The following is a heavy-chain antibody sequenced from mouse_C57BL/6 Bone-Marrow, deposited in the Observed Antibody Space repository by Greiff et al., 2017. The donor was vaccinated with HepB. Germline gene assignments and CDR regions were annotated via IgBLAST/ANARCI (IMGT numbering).Heavy chain of an antibody. CDR3: VREAGSSGYGVWFAY. V-gene: IGHV10-1*01. J-gene: IGHJ3*01. CDR1: GFSFNTYA. D-gene: IGHD3-2*02. CDR2: IRSKSNNYAT. Sequence: EVMLVESGGGLVQPKGSLKLSCAASGFSFNTYAMNWVRQAPGKGLEWVARIRSKSNNYATYYADSVKDRFTISRDDSESMLYLQMNNLKTEDTAMYYCVREAGSSGYGVWFAYWGQGTLVTVSA.